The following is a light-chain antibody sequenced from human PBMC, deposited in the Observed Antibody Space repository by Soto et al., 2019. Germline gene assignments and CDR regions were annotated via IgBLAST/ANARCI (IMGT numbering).Light chain of an antibody. CDR3: QQDNDWPPFT. CDR2: GAS. CDR1: QNINDK. Sequence: EIVMTQYPDTLSVSPGERATLSCRASQNINDKLAWFQQKPGQVPRLLIIGASTTATGVPARFSGSGSGTEFTLTISGLQSEDFAVYYCQQDNDWPPFTCGPGTRVDVK. J-gene: IGKJ3*01. V-gene: IGKV3-15*01.